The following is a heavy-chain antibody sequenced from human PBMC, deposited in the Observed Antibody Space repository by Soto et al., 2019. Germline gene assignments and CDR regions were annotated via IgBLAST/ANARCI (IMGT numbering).Heavy chain of an antibody. J-gene: IGHJ4*02. V-gene: IGHV4-31*03. CDR3: ARHHMAATDMYFDY. D-gene: IGHD6-19*01. CDR1: GGSISSGGSY. CDR2: IYDNDST. Sequence: QVQLQESGPGLVKPSQTLSLTCTVSGGSISSGGSYWSWIRQHPGKGREWIGYIYDNDSTYFNPSLKSRVTMSVHMARNQFSLKLSSVTAADTAVYYCARHHMAATDMYFDYWGQGTLVTVSS.